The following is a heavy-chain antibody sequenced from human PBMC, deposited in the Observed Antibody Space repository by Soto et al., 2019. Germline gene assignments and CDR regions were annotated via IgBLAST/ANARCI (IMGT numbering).Heavy chain of an antibody. V-gene: IGHV2-5*02. CDR3: APSRRQELLPYYFDY. CDR1: GFSLSTSGVG. CDR2: IYWDDAK. J-gene: IGHJ4*02. D-gene: IGHD1-26*01. Sequence: QITLKESGPTLVKPTQTLTLTCTFSGFSLSTSGVGVGWIRQPPGKALECLALIYWDDAKRYSPSLQSRLTITKDTSKNQVVLTMTNMDPVDTATYYCAPSRRQELLPYYFDYWGQGTLVTVSS.